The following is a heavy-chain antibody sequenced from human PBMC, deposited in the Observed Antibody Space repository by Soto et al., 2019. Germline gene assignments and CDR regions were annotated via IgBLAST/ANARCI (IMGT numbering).Heavy chain of an antibody. D-gene: IGHD2-15*01. CDR3: AKGLSCAPSYSPVYC. Sequence: QAQLVESGGGVVQPGRSLRLSCAASGFTFSNFGMHWVRQAPGKGLEWVAVISSDGNNKYYADSVKGRFTISRDNSKNQLFLQIDSLPAEDTAVYYCAKGLSCAPSYSPVYCWRQGTLVTLSS. V-gene: IGHV3-30*18. CDR1: GFTFSNFG. CDR2: ISSDGNNK. J-gene: IGHJ4*02.